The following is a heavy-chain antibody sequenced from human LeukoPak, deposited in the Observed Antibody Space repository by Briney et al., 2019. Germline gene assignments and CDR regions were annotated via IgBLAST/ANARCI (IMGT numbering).Heavy chain of an antibody. Sequence: GGSLRLSCAASGFTFSSYSMNWVRQAPGKGLGWVSSISSSSSYIYYADSVKGRFTISRDNAKNSLYLQMNSLRAEDTAVYYCARDLEYSNYYFDYWGQGTLVTVSS. V-gene: IGHV3-21*01. J-gene: IGHJ4*02. CDR2: ISSSSSYI. CDR1: GFTFSSYS. D-gene: IGHD6-6*01. CDR3: ARDLEYSNYYFDY.